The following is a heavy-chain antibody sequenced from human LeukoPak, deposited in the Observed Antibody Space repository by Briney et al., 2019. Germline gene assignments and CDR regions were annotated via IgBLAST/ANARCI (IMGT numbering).Heavy chain of an antibody. CDR1: GSIFSDYY. J-gene: IGHJ4*02. CDR2: ISRRSGAT. Sequence: ASVTVSCKASGSIFSDYYMHWVRQVPGRGFEWMGWISRRSGATKIAPKFRGRVTLTRDISISTAYVELTNLASDDTAVYYCVSWAGGNSDVASFDFWGQGTLVLVSS. V-gene: IGHV1-2*02. CDR3: VSWAGGNSDVASFDF. D-gene: IGHD2-21*01.